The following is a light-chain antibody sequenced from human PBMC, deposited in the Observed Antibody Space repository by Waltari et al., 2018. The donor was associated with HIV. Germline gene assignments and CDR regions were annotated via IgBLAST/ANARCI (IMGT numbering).Light chain of an antibody. CDR2: GAS. CDR3: QQSYGAPFT. V-gene: IGKV1-39*01. J-gene: IGKJ3*01. CDR1: QKINRY. Sequence: IQMTQSPSALSASGGDDVTITCRASQKINRYLNWYQQKVGEAPKLLVYGASSLQSGVPARFRGSGSGSEYKLTISNLQSDDFATYFCQQSYGAPFTFGPGSTV.